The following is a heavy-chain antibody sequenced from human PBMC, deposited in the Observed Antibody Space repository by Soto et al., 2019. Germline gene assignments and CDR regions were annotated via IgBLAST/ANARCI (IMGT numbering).Heavy chain of an antibody. V-gene: IGHV2-5*02. CDR3: AHYFYILVDDAFDI. Sequence: QITLKESGPTLVKPTQSLTLTCTFSGFSLSTSGVGVGWIRQPPGKALEWLALIYWDDDKRYSPSLKSRLTIPKDTSKNQVVLTMTNRDPVDTATYYCAHYFYILVDDAFDIWGQGTMVTVSS. D-gene: IGHD2-8*02. CDR1: GFSLSTSGVG. CDR2: IYWDDDK. J-gene: IGHJ3*02.